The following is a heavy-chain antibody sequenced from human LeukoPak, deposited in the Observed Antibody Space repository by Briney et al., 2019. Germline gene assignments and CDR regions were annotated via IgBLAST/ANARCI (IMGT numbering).Heavy chain of an antibody. J-gene: IGHJ6*02. Sequence: SETLSLTCTVSGGSISSYYWSWIRQPPGKGLEWIGYINYSGSTNYNPSLKSRVTISVDASKNQYSLTLSSLTAADTAVYYCARGGGYCSGGSGYSAFYYYGMDVCGQRTTVTASS. CDR2: INYSGST. CDR3: ARGGGYCSGGSGYSAFYYYGMDV. D-gene: IGHD2-15*01. CDR1: GGSISSYY. V-gene: IGHV4-59*01.